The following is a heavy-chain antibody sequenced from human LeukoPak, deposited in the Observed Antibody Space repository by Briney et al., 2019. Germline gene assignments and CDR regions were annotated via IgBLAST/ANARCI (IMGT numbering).Heavy chain of an antibody. D-gene: IGHD5-18*01. J-gene: IGHJ6*02. Sequence: GGSLRLSCAASGFTVSSNYMSWVRQAPGKGLEWVSVIYSGGSTYYADSVKGRFTISRDNSKNTLYLQMNSLRAEDTAVYYCARDGYGYYYYYGMDVWGQGTTVTVSS. CDR2: IYSGGST. CDR3: ARDGYGYYYYYGMDV. CDR1: GFTVSSNY. V-gene: IGHV3-66*01.